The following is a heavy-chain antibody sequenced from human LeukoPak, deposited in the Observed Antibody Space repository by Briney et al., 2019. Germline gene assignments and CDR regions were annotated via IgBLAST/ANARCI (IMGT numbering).Heavy chain of an antibody. J-gene: IGHJ3*01. D-gene: IGHD6-6*01. CDR3: AREYSSSSGRAFDV. CDR1: GFTFQNYA. CDR2: ISSSSAAI. V-gene: IGHV3-48*01. Sequence: GGSLRLSCATSGFTFQNYAMSWVRQAPGKGLEWVSYISSSSAAIYYADSVKGRFTISRDNAKSSLYLQMNSLRAEDTALYYCAREYSSSSGRAFDVWGQGTMVTVSS.